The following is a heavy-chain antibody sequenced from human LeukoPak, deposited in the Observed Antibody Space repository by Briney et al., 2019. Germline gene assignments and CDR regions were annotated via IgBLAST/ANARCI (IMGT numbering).Heavy chain of an antibody. CDR1: GYTFTGYY. Sequence: SVKVSCKASGYTFTGYYMHWVRQAPGQGLEWMGWINPNSGGTNYAQKFQGWVTMTRDTSISTAYMELSRLRSDDTAVYYCARALAVADPLEYWGQGTLVTVSS. D-gene: IGHD6-19*01. CDR3: ARALAVADPLEY. CDR2: INPNSGGT. V-gene: IGHV1-2*04. J-gene: IGHJ4*02.